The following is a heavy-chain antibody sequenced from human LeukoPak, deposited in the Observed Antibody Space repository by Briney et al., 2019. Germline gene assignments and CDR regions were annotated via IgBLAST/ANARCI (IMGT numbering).Heavy chain of an antibody. J-gene: IGHJ4*02. V-gene: IGHV3-23*01. D-gene: IGHD6-6*01. Sequence: GESLTLSCAASGFTFSSYAMSWVRQPPGKGLEWISAISGSGGSTYYADSVKGRFTTSRDNSKNTLSLQMNRLRAEDTAGYYCAKPLFRVSVFDYWGQGTLVTVSS. CDR2: ISGSGGST. CDR3: AKPLFRVSVFDY. CDR1: GFTFSSYA.